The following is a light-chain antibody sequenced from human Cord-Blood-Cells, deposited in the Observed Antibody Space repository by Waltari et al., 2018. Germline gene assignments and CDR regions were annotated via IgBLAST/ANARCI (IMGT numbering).Light chain of an antibody. CDR2: KDS. J-gene: IGLJ3*02. Sequence: SYELTQPPSVSVPPGQTARIPCPGDALPKQYAYWYQQKPGQAPVLVIYKDSERPSGIPERFSGSSSGTTVTLTISGVQAEDEADYYCQSADSSGTYWVFGGGTKLTVL. V-gene: IGLV3-25*03. CDR1: ALPKQY. CDR3: QSADSSGTYWV.